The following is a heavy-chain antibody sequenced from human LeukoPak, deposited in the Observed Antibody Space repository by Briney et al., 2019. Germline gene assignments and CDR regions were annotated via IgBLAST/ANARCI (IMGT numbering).Heavy chain of an antibody. J-gene: IGHJ6*02. D-gene: IGHD5-24*01. V-gene: IGHV4-30-4*01. CDR2: IYYSGST. CDR1: GGSISSGDYF. CDR3: AGDKATMEPDYYGMDV. Sequence: SQTLSLTCTVSGGSISSGDYFWSRIRQPPGKGLEWIGYIYYSGSTYYNPSLKSRVTISVDTSKNQFSLKLSSVTAADTAVYYCAGDKATMEPDYYGMDVWGQGTTVTVSS.